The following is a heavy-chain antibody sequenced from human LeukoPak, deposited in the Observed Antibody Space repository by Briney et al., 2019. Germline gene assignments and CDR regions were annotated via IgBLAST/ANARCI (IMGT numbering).Heavy chain of an antibody. Sequence: GGSLRLSCAASGFTFSSYWMSWVRQAPGKGLEWVANIKQDGSEKYYVDSVKGRFTISRDNAKNSLYLQMNSLRAEDTAVYYCARDHPYCSGGSCYEGSGYWGQGTLVTVSS. D-gene: IGHD2-15*01. CDR1: GFTFSSYW. CDR3: ARDHPYCSGGSCYEGSGY. V-gene: IGHV3-7*01. J-gene: IGHJ4*02. CDR2: IKQDGSEK.